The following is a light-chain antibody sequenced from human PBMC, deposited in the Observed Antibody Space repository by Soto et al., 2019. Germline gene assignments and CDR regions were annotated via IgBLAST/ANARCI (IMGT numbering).Light chain of an antibody. CDR2: KAS. CDR1: QSIENW. Sequence: DIQMTQSPSTLSASVGDRVTITCRASQSIENWLAWYQHKPGKAPNLLIYKASTLQSGVSSRFSGSGSGTGFTLPISNLQPDDFATYYCQQYDTYPWTFGQGTKVEIK. V-gene: IGKV1-5*03. CDR3: QQYDTYPWT. J-gene: IGKJ1*01.